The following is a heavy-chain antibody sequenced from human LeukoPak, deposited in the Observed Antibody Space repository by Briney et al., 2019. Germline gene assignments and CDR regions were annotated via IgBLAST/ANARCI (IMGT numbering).Heavy chain of an antibody. D-gene: IGHD6-6*01. J-gene: IGHJ4*02. V-gene: IGHV5-10-1*01. CDR2: IDPSDSCT. CDR1: GYSFTSYW. Sequence: GESLRISCKGSGYSFTSYWISWVRQMPGKGLEWMGRIDPSDSCTNYSPSFQGHVTISADKSISTAYLQWSSLKASDTAMYYCATSEYSSSWDDYWGQGTLVTVSS. CDR3: ATSEYSSSWDDY.